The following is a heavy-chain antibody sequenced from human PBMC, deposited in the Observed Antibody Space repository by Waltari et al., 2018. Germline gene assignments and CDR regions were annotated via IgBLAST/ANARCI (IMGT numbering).Heavy chain of an antibody. CDR3: ARGPLGFWSGYRTPGAFDI. V-gene: IGHV4-4*07. CDR1: GGSISRYY. CDR2: IYTSGRT. Sequence: QLQLQESGPGLVKPSETLSLTCTVSGGSISRYYWRWIRKPAGKGLEWMGHIYTSGRTTHNPSLKSRVTMSVDTSKNQFSLKLSSVTAADTAVYYCARGPLGFWSGYRTPGAFDIWGQGTIVTVSS. J-gene: IGHJ3*02. D-gene: IGHD3-3*01.